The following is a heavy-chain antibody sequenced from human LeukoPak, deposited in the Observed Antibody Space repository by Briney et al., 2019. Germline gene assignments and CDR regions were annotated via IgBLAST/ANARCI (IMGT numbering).Heavy chain of an antibody. CDR1: GGSISSYY. Sequence: SETLSLTCTVSGGSISSYYWSWIRQPPGKGLEWIGYIYYSGSTNYNPSLKSRVTISVDTSKNQFSLKLSSVTAADTAVYYCARGGALDYWGQGTLVTVSS. CDR3: ARGGALDY. J-gene: IGHJ4*02. CDR2: IYYSGST. D-gene: IGHD1-26*01. V-gene: IGHV4-59*01.